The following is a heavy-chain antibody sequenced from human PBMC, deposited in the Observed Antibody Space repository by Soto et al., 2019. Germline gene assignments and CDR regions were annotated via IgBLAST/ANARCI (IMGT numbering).Heavy chain of an antibody. CDR2: IIPMFGTP. Sequence: QVQVFQSGAEMKKPGSSVRVSCKVSGGTLNSQSITWVRQAPGQGLEWMGGIIPMFGTPTDAQKFRGRVTISADTSTSTVYMELRSLSSQDTAVYYCATSLAARRKPYNWLDAWGQGTLVTVSS. CDR1: GGTLNSQS. D-gene: IGHD6-6*01. CDR3: ATSLAARRKPYNWLDA. V-gene: IGHV1-69*06. J-gene: IGHJ5*02.